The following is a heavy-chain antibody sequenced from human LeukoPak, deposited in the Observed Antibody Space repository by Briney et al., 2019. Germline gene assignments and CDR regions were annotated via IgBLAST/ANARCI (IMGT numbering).Heavy chain of an antibody. CDR3: ARIPIGYGSDY. J-gene: IGHJ4*02. CDR1: GASISSYY. V-gene: IGHV4-59*01. D-gene: IGHD3-10*01. CDR2: IYSSGTT. Sequence: SETLSLTCTVSGASISSYYWSWIRQPPGKGLEWIGYIYSSGTTNYNPSLRSRVTISVDTSKNQFSLKLRSVTAADTAVYYCARIPIGYGSDYWGQGTLVTVSS.